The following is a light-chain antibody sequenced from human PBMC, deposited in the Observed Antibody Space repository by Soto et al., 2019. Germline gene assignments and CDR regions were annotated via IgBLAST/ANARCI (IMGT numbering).Light chain of an antibody. V-gene: IGKV3D-15*01. CDR1: QSVDND. J-gene: IGKJ4*01. CDR2: DAS. CDR3: QQYNNWPLT. Sequence: IVFTHSPTTLSLSAPYRCPLSFTSGQSVDNDLAWYQQKPGQPPRLLIYDASTRATGIPARFSGSQSGTEFTLTISSLLSEDFAVYSCQQYNNWPLTFGGGTKVDI.